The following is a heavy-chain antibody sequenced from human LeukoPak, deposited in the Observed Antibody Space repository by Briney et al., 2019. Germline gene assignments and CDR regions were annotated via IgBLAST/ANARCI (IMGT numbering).Heavy chain of an antibody. CDR2: IYPVESDT. J-gene: IGHJ3*02. Sequence: GQSLKISSNGSGYSFTSYWIGWVRQMPGKGLEWMGIIYPVESDTRYSTSFQGQVTISADKSISTAYLQWRSLKASDTAMYYCASSGVGGDTPRYDAFDIWGQGTMVTVSS. D-gene: IGHD1-26*01. V-gene: IGHV5-51*01. CDR3: ASSGVGGDTPRYDAFDI. CDR1: GYSFTSYW.